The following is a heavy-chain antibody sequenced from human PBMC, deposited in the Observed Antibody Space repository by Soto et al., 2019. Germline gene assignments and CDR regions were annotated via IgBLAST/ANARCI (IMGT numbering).Heavy chain of an antibody. J-gene: IGHJ4*02. D-gene: IGHD3-22*01. CDR3: ARSNYSSGYYLPVNYCDY. Sequence: QVQLVQSGAEVKKPGSSVKVSCKASGGTFSSYAISWVRQAPGQGLEWMGGIIPIFGTANYAQKLQGRVTITADESTSTAYMELSSLRSEDTAVYYCARSNYSSGYYLPVNYCDYWGQGTLVTVSS. V-gene: IGHV1-69*12. CDR1: GGTFSSYA. CDR2: IIPIFGTA.